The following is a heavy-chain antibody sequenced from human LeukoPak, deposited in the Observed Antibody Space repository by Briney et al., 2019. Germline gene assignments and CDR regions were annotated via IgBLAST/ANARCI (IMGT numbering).Heavy chain of an antibody. CDR1: GFTFNNYG. J-gene: IGHJ4*02. Sequence: GRSLRLSCAASGFTFNNYGMHYVRQAPGKGLEWVAVISDDGRNKKYADSVRGRFTISRDDSNDTLYLQMNSLRAEDTGVYYCAKDRETTASGTFDYWGQGTLVTVSS. D-gene: IGHD1-1*01. V-gene: IGHV3-30*18. CDR3: AKDRETTASGTFDY. CDR2: ISDDGRNK.